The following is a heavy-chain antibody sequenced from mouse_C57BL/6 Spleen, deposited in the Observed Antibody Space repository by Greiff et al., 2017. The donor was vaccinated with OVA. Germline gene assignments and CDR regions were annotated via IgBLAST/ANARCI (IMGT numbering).Heavy chain of an antibody. CDR1: GYTFTSYW. V-gene: IGHV1-55*01. J-gene: IGHJ4*01. D-gene: IGHD1-3*01. Sequence: QVQLQQSGAELVKPGASVKMSCTASGYTFTSYWITWVKQRPGQGLEWIGDIYPGSGSTNYNEKFKSKATLTVDTSSSTAYMQLSSLTSEDSAVYDCARSDNGLDMDDWGQGTTVTVSS. CDR2: IYPGSGST. CDR3: ARSDNGLDMDD.